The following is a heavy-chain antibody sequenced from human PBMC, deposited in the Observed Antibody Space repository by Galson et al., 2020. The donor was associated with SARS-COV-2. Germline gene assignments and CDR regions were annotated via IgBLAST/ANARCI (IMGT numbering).Heavy chain of an antibody. J-gene: IGHJ4*02. V-gene: IGHV5-51*01. Sequence: LEWMGIIYPGDSDTRYSPSFQGQVTISADKSINTAYLQWSSLKASDTAMYYCAKGMVRGVISGFDYWGQGTLVTVSS. CDR2: IYPGDSDT. D-gene: IGHD3-10*01. CDR3: AKGMVRGVISGFDY.